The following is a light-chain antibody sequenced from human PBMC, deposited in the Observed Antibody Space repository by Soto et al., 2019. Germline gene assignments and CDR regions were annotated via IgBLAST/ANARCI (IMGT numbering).Light chain of an antibody. J-gene: IGKJ1*01. V-gene: IGKV3-20*01. CDR2: GAS. CDR1: HSVSSSY. Sequence: EIFFTQSPGTLSLSPVERATLSCMASHSVSSSYLAWYQQKPGQAPMLLIYGASSMATGIPDRFSGSGSGTDFTLTISRLEPEDFAVYYCQQYGSSIKTFGQGTKV. CDR3: QQYGSSIKT.